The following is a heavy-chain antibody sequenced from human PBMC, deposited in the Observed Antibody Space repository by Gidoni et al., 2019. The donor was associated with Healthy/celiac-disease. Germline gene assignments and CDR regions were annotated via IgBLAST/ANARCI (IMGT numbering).Heavy chain of an antibody. CDR3: ARDSPYSYAQGDAFDI. Sequence: QVQLVQSGAEVKTPGSSVQVSCKASGYTFTSYGISWVRQAPGQGLEWMGWISAYNGNTNYAQKLQGRGTMTTDTSTSTAYMELRSLRSDDTAVYYCARDSPYSYAQGDAFDIWGQGTMVTVSS. V-gene: IGHV1-18*04. CDR2: ISAYNGNT. D-gene: IGHD5-18*01. CDR1: GYTFTSYG. J-gene: IGHJ3*02.